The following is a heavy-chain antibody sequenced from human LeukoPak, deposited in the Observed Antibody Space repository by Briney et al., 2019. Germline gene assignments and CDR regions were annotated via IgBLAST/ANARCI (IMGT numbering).Heavy chain of an antibody. J-gene: IGHJ5*02. V-gene: IGHV5-51*01. CDR1: GYIFSNYW. D-gene: IGHD4-23*01. CDR3: VRIPNTATPPNWFDP. Sequence: GKSLKISCKGSGYIFSNYWINWVRQMPGKGLEWMGVIYPGNSDVRYNPSFQGQVTISADKSISAAYLQWTSLKTSDTAIYYCVRIPNTATPPNWFDPWGQGTLVTVSS. CDR2: IYPGNSDV.